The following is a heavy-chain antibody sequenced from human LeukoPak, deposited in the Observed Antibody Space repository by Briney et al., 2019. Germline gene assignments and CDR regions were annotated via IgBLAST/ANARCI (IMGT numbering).Heavy chain of an antibody. CDR2: ISGSGGST. Sequence: GGSLRLSCAASGFTFSSYAMSWVRQAPGKGLEWVSAISGSGGSTYYADSVKGRFTSSRDNSKISLYLQMNILRAEDTAVYYCAKSLQWLLPGDYFDYWGQGTLVTVSS. V-gene: IGHV3-23*01. CDR3: AKSLQWLLPGDYFDY. CDR1: GFTFSSYA. J-gene: IGHJ4*02. D-gene: IGHD6-19*01.